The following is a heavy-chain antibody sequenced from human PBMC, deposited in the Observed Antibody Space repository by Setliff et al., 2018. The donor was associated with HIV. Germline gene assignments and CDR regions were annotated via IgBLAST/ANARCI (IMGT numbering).Heavy chain of an antibody. CDR1: GGSISSRSYY. CDR3: ARHRDPPGTSWIYYYYYMDL. J-gene: IGHJ6*03. CDR2: IYYSGST. V-gene: IGHV4-39*01. D-gene: IGHD6-13*01. Sequence: SETLSLTCTVSGGSISSRSYYWGWIRQPPGKGLEWIGSIYYSGSTYYNPSLKSRVTISVDTSKNQFSLKLSSVTAADTAVYYCARHRDPPGTSWIYYYYYMDLWGEGTTVTV.